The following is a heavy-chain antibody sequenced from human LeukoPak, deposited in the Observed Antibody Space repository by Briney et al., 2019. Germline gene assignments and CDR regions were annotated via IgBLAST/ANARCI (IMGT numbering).Heavy chain of an antibody. Sequence: GESLRLSCAASGFTLPTYWMHWVRQAPGKGLVWVSRINGDGSRTIYADSVKGRFTISRDNAKNTLYLQMNSLRVDDTAVYYCTRAGQAYGLDHWGQGNLVTVSS. CDR2: INGDGSRT. D-gene: IGHD3-10*01. V-gene: IGHV3-74*01. CDR1: GFTLPTYW. CDR3: TRAGQAYGLDH. J-gene: IGHJ4*02.